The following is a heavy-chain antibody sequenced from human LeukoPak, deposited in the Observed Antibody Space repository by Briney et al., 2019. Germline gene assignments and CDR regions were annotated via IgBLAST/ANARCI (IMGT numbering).Heavy chain of an antibody. V-gene: IGHV3-23*01. CDR3: ARARRGHYYGSGSWEGYYYYMDV. Sequence: PGGSLRLSCAASGFTFRSYGMSWVRQAPGKGLEWVSAISGSGGSTYYADSVKGRFTISRDNSKNTLYLQMNSLRAEDTAVYYCARARRGHYYGSGSWEGYYYYMDVWGKGTTVTVSS. CDR1: GFTFRSYG. J-gene: IGHJ6*03. D-gene: IGHD3-10*01. CDR2: ISGSGGST.